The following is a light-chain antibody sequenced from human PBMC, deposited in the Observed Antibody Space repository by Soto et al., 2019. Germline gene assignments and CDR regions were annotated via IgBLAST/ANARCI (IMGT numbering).Light chain of an antibody. CDR2: DDS. V-gene: IGKV1-5*01. J-gene: IGKJ1*01. CDR1: QSINSW. Sequence: DIQMTQSPSTLSASVGDRVTITCRASQSINSWLAWYQQKPGKAPKLLIYDDSNLESGVPSRFSGSGSGTEFTLTISSLQPVDFATYYCQQYNSFWTFGQGTKVDI. CDR3: QQYNSFWT.